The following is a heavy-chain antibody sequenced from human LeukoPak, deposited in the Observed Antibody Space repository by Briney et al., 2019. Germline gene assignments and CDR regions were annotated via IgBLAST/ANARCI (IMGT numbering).Heavy chain of an antibody. CDR1: DYTFTSYG. CDR3: AREENIGWFDP. J-gene: IGHJ5*02. V-gene: IGHV1-18*01. CDR2: ISGYNGNT. D-gene: IGHD2/OR15-2a*01. Sequence: GASVKVSCKASDYTFTSYGISWVRQAPGQGLEWMGWISGYNGNTNHAQKLQGRVTMTTDTSTSTAYMELRSLRSDDTAVYYCAREENIGWFDPWGQGTLVTVSS.